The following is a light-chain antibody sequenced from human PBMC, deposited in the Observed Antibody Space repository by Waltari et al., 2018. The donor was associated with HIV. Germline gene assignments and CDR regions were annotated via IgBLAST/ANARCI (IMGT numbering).Light chain of an antibody. CDR3: MQALQTPT. J-gene: IGKJ1*01. CDR1: QSLVHTDGRSC. Sequence: EIVMTQSPLSLTVTPGEPASISCKSSQSLVHTDGRSCLDWYLQKPGQSPQLLIYLGSNRASWVPERFSGSGSGRDFTLKISAVAPEDVGTYYCMQALQTPTFGQGTRVEVK. CDR2: LGS. V-gene: IGKV2-28*01.